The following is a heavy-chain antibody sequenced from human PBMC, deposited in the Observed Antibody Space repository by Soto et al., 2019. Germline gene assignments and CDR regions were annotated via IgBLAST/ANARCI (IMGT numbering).Heavy chain of an antibody. D-gene: IGHD3-9*01. Sequence: QVQLVQSGAEVKKPGSSVKVSCKASGGTFSSYTISWVRQAPGQGLEWMGRIIPILGIANYAQKFQGRVTITADKSTSTAYMELSSLRAEDTAVYYCAGGRRTGYDETDAFDIWGQGTMVTVSS. J-gene: IGHJ3*02. V-gene: IGHV1-69*02. CDR3: AGGRRTGYDETDAFDI. CDR2: IIPILGIA. CDR1: GGTFSSYT.